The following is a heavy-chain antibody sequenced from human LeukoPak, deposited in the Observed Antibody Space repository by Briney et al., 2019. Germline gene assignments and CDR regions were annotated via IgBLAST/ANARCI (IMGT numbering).Heavy chain of an antibody. D-gene: IGHD6-19*01. V-gene: IGHV4-39*07. J-gene: IGHJ4*02. Sequence: SETLSLTCTVSGGSISSGSYYWGWIRQPPGKGLEWIGSIYYSGSTYYNPSLKSRVTISVDTSKNQFSLKLSSVTAADTAVYYCARDPSPGIAVAGQDYWGQGTLVTVSS. CDR2: IYYSGST. CDR3: ARDPSPGIAVAGQDY. CDR1: GGSISSGSYY.